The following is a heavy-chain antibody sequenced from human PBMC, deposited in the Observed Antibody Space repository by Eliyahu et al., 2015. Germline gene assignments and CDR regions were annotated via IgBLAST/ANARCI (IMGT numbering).Heavy chain of an antibody. Sequence: QVTLRESGPALVKPTQTLTLTCTFSGFSLSTSGMCVSWIRQPPGKALEWLARIDWDDDKYYSTSLKTRLTISKDTSKNQVVLTMTNMDPVDTATYYCARSRFEGRLGELSLIRPEYYYYGMDVWGQGTTVTVSS. D-gene: IGHD3-16*02. J-gene: IGHJ6*02. CDR3: ARSRFEGRLGELSLIRPEYYYYGMDV. V-gene: IGHV2-70*15. CDR2: IDWDDDK. CDR1: GFSLSTSGMC.